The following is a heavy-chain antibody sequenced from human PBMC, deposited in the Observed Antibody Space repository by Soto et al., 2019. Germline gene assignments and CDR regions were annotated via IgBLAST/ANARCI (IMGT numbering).Heavy chain of an antibody. V-gene: IGHV1-18*01. Sequence: ASVKVSFKASGYTFTSYGISWVRQAPGQGLEWMGWFSAEDGETNYAQKFQGRVTMTEDTSTDTAYMELSSLRSEDTAVYYCATSRGPSVGLLPFYFDYWGQGTLVTVSS. CDR2: FSAEDGET. CDR1: GYTFTSYG. J-gene: IGHJ4*02. D-gene: IGHD3-22*01. CDR3: ATSRGPSVGLLPFYFDY.